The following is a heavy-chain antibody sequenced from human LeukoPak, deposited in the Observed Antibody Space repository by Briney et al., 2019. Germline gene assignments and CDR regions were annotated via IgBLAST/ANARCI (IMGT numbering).Heavy chain of an antibody. CDR1: GYSISSGYY. Sequence: SETLSLTCTVSGYSISSGYYWGWIRQPPGKGLEWIGSIYHSGSTYYNPSLKSRVTISVDTSKNQFSLKLSSVTAADTAVYYCARHGHLVPIDYWGQGTLVTVSS. D-gene: IGHD2-21*01. CDR2: IYHSGST. V-gene: IGHV4-38-2*02. J-gene: IGHJ4*02. CDR3: ARHGHLVPIDY.